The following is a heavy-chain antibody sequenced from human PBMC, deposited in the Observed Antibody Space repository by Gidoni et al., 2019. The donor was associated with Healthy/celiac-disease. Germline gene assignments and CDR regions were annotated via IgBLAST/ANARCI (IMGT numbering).Heavy chain of an antibody. CDR3: ARGAYDYVWGSYRLGLKNNWFDP. CDR1: GGSFSGYY. J-gene: IGHJ5*02. CDR2: INHSGST. V-gene: IGHV4-34*01. D-gene: IGHD3-16*02. Sequence: QVQLQQWGAGLLKPSETLSLTCAVYGGSFSGYYWSWIRPPPGKGLEWIVEINHSGSTNYNPSLKSRVTISVDTSKNQFSLKLSSVTAADTAVYYCARGAYDYVWGSYRLGLKNNWFDPWGQGTLVTVSS.